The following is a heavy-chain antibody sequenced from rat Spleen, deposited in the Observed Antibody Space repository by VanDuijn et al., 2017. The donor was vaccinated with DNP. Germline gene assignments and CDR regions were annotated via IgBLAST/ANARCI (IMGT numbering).Heavy chain of an antibody. V-gene: IGHV5-22*01. CDR1: GFTFSDYY. D-gene: IGHD1-4*01. Sequence: EVQLVESGGGLVQPGRSLKLSCAASGFTFSDYYMTWVRQTPTRGLEWVAYINYDGANSYYGDSVRGRFTISRDNAKTTLYLQMNSLRSEDMATYYCARHVLPLRVWDDCGQGVMGTVSS. J-gene: IGHJ2*01. CDR3: ARHVLPLRVWDD. CDR2: INYDGANS.